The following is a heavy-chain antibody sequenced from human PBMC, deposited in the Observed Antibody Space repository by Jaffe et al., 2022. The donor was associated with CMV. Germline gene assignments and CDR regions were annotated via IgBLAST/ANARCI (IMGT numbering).Heavy chain of an antibody. D-gene: IGHD3-9*01. CDR1: GYTFTGYY. CDR2: INPNSGGT. J-gene: IGHJ5*02. Sequence: QVQLVQSGAEVKKPGASVKVSCKASGYTFTGYYMHWVRQAPGQGLEWMGWINPNSGGTNYAQKFQGWVTMTRDTSISTAYMELSRLRSDDTAVYYCARDILTGYTPLPEPMFDPWGQGTLVTVSS. CDR3: ARDILTGYTPLPEPMFDP. V-gene: IGHV1-2*04.